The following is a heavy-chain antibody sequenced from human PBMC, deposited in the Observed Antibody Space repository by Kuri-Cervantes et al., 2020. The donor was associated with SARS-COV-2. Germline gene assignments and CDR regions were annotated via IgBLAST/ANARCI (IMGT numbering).Heavy chain of an antibody. CDR2: IYYSGST. Sequence: SETLSLTCTVPGGSISSSSYYWGWIRQPPGEGLEWIGSIYYSGSTYYNPSLKSRVTISVDTSKNQFNLKLSSVTAADTAVYYCARDSLDCSSASCYYDYVDVWGKGTTVTVSS. CDR3: ARDSLDCSSASCYYDYVDV. D-gene: IGHD2-2*01. V-gene: IGHV4-39*06. J-gene: IGHJ6*03. CDR1: GGSISSSSYY.